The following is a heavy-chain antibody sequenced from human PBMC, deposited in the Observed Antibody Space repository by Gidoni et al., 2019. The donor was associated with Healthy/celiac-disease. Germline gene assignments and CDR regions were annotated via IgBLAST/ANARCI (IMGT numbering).Heavy chain of an antibody. CDR2: IYYSGST. J-gene: IGHJ5*02. CDR1: GGSISSYY. D-gene: IGHD2-2*01. V-gene: IGHV4-59*01. CDR3: ARPVVGAFDP. Sequence: QVQLQESGPGLVKPSETLSLTCTVSGGSISSYYWSWIRQPPGKGLEWIGYIYYSGSTNYNPSLKSRVTISVDTSKNQFSLKLSSVTAADTAVYYCARPVVGAFDPWGQGTLVTVSS.